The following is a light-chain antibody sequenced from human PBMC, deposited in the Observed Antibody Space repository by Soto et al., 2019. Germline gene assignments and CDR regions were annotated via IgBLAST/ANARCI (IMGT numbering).Light chain of an antibody. V-gene: IGLV1-44*01. CDR2: SNN. J-gene: IGLJ3*02. CDR1: SSNIARNT. Sequence: QSVLTQSPSASGTPGQRVTMSCSGSSSNIARNTVNWYQQLPGTAPKLLIYSNNQRPSGVPDRFSGSKSGTSASLAISGLQSEDEADYYCAAWDDSLKGWLFGGGTKLTVL. CDR3: AAWDDSLKGWL.